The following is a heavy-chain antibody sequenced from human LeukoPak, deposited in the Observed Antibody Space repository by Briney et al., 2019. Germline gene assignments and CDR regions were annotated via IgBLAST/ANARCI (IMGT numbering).Heavy chain of an antibody. CDR1: GFTLNDYY. CDR2: ISISSTYT. J-gene: IGHJ4*02. V-gene: IGHV3-11*06. CDR3: ARTSGLERQLYFVY. D-gene: IGHD1-1*01. Sequence: GGSLRLSCAASGFTLNDYYLTWIRQAPGKGLEWISYISISSTYTHYADSVKGRFTISRDNAKNSLYLQMNSLRAEDTAVYYCARTSGLERQLYFVYWGQGTLVTVSS.